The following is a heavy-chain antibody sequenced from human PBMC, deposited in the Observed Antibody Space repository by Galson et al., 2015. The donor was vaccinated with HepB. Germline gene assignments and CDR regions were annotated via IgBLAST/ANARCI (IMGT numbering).Heavy chain of an antibody. Sequence: SLRLSCAASGFTFSNYAMSWVRQAPGKGLGWVSVISGSAGSTYYADSVRGRFTISRDNSKNTLYLQINSLRAEDTAVYYCAREAAALHDAFDIWGQGTMVTVSS. J-gene: IGHJ3*02. V-gene: IGHV3-23*01. CDR1: GFTFSNYA. CDR3: AREAAALHDAFDI. CDR2: ISGSAGST. D-gene: IGHD6-13*01.